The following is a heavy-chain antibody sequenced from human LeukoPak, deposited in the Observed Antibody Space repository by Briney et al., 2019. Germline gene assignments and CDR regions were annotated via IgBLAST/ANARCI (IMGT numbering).Heavy chain of an antibody. Sequence: PGGSLRLSCAASGFTFSTYAMSWIRQAPGKGLEWVSYISSSTSYTNYADSVKGRFTISRDNAKKSLYLQMNSLRAEDTAVYYCARWRTTVYGMDVWGQGTTVTVSS. CDR2: ISSSTSYT. V-gene: IGHV3-11*03. D-gene: IGHD4-11*01. CDR1: GFTFSTYA. CDR3: ARWRTTVYGMDV. J-gene: IGHJ6*02.